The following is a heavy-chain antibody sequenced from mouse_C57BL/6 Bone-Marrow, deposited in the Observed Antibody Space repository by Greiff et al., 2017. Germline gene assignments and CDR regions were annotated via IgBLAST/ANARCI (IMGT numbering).Heavy chain of an antibody. Sequence: VQLQQSGAELVKPGASVKISCKASGYAFSSYWMNWVKQRPGKGLEWIGQIYPGDGDTNYNGKFKGKATLTADKSSSTAYMQLSSLTSEDSAVSFCARGRDYSNYEYFDYWGQGTTLTVSS. CDR2: IYPGDGDT. J-gene: IGHJ2*01. CDR1: GYAFSSYW. CDR3: ARGRDYSNYEYFDY. D-gene: IGHD2-5*01. V-gene: IGHV1-80*01.